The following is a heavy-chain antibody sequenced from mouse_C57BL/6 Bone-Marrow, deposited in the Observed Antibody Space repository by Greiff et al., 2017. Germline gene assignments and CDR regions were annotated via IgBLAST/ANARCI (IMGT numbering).Heavy chain of an antibody. CDR1: GFTFSSYG. CDR2: ISSGGSYT. D-gene: IGHD2-3*01. Sequence: EVQLQESGGDLVKPGGSLKLSCAASGFTFSSYGMSWVRQTPDKRLEWVATISSGGSYTYYPDSVKGRFTISRDNAKNTLYLQMSSLKSEDTAMYYCASRRGDGYWAPFAYWGQGTLVTVSA. CDR3: ASRRGDGYWAPFAY. V-gene: IGHV5-6*01. J-gene: IGHJ3*01.